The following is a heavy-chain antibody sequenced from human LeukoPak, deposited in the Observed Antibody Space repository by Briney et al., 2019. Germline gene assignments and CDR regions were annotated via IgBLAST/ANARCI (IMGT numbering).Heavy chain of an antibody. D-gene: IGHD1-1*01. CDR1: GGSFSGYY. Sequence: SETLSLTCAVYGGSFSGYYWSWIRQPPGKGLEWIGEINHSGSTNYNPSLKSRVTISVDTSKNQFSLKLESVTAADTAVYYCVLYETGSRSFRDFRGQGTLVTVSS. J-gene: IGHJ4*02. V-gene: IGHV4-34*06. CDR2: INHSGST. CDR3: VLYETGSRSFRDF.